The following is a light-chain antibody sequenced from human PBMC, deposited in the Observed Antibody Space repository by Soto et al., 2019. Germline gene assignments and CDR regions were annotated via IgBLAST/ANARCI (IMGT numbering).Light chain of an antibody. CDR1: SIDVGSYNL. J-gene: IGLJ1*01. V-gene: IGLV2-23*01. CDR2: EGS. Sequence: QSSLTHPASVSGSPGQSITISCNGTSIDVGSYNLVSWYQQHPGKAPKLMIYEGSKRPSGVSNRFSGSKSGNTASLTISGLQAEDEADYYCCSYAGSSTFVFGTGTKVTVL. CDR3: CSYAGSSTFV.